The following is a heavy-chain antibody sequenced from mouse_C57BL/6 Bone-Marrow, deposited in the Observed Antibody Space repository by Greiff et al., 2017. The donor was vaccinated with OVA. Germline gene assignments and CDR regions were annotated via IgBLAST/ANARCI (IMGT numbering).Heavy chain of an antibody. J-gene: IGHJ2*01. CDR1: GFTFSSYA. D-gene: IGHD1-1*01. CDR3: ARDRGGITVVEGLYYLDD. V-gene: IGHV5-4*01. Sequence: EVKLVESGGGLVKPGGSLKLSCAASGFTFSSYAMSWVRQTPEKRLEWVATIRDGGSYTYYPDNVKGRFTITRDNAKNNQDLQMSHLKAEDTAMYYCARDRGGITVVEGLYYLDDWGQGTTLTVSS. CDR2: IRDGGSYT.